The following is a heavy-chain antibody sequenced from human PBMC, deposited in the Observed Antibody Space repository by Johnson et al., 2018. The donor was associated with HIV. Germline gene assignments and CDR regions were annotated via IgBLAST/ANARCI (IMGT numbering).Heavy chain of an antibody. D-gene: IGHD3-16*01. CDR2: IKQDGSET. CDR1: GFSFRSYW. Sequence: EQLVESGGGLVRPGGSLRLSCAASGFSFRSYWMSWVHQAPGKGLEWVANIKQDGSETFYADSVKGRFIISRDNARNSVFLQMNSLRAEDTAVYYCAREGGIRGPSPVDAFDIWGQGTMVTVSS. J-gene: IGHJ3*02. V-gene: IGHV3-7*01. CDR3: AREGGIRGPSPVDAFDI.